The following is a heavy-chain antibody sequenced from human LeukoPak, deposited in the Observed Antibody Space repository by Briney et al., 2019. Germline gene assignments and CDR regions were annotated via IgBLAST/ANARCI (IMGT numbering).Heavy chain of an antibody. Sequence: SETLSLTCTVSGGSISSYYWSWIRQPPGKGLEWIGYIYYSGSTNYNPSLKSRVTISVDTPKNQFSLKLSSVTAADTAVYYCARDGALMGTADAFDIWGQGTMVTVSS. J-gene: IGHJ3*02. CDR1: GGSISSYY. V-gene: IGHV4-59*01. CDR2: IYYSGST. CDR3: ARDGALMGTADAFDI. D-gene: IGHD5-18*01.